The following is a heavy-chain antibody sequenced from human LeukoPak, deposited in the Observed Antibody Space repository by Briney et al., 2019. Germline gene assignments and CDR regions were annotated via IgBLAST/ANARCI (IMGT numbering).Heavy chain of an antibody. J-gene: IGHJ4*02. CDR1: GVPFSEYY. Sequence: PSETLSLTCAVSGVPFSEYYWGWIRQSPGKGLEWIGEVHHTGSANYNPSLRSRVTISVDTSKKQFSLRVYSVTAADTAVYYCARVPSRVFRVVTHPFYYWGQGALVTVSS. CDR3: ARVPSRVFRVVTHPFYY. D-gene: IGHD3-3*01. CDR2: VHHTGSA. V-gene: IGHV4-34*01.